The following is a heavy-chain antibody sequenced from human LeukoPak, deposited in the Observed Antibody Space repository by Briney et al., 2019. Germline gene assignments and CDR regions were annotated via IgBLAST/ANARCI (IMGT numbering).Heavy chain of an antibody. D-gene: IGHD2-15*01. CDR1: GFTFSSYT. J-gene: IGHJ3*02. Sequence: PGGSLRLSCTASGFTFSSYTMTWVRQAPGKGLEWVANIKQDGSKKSYVDSVKGRFTISRDNSKNTLYLQMNSLRAEDTAVYYCATVFAACSGGTCYSMGDGFDIWGQGTMVTVSS. CDR2: IKQDGSKK. CDR3: ATVFAACSGGTCYSMGDGFDI. V-gene: IGHV3-7*01.